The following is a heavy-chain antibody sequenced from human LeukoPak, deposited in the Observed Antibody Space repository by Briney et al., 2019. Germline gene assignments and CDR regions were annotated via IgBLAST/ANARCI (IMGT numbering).Heavy chain of an antibody. J-gene: IGHJ4*02. CDR1: GFTFSSYW. Sequence: PGASLRLSCAASGFTFSSYWMHWVRQAPGKGLVWVSRINSDGSSTSYADSVNGRSTISRDNAKNTLYLQMNSLRAEEPAVYYCARATPIPRRITMVRVEYYFDYWGQGTLVTVSS. CDR2: INSDGSST. D-gene: IGHD3-10*01. V-gene: IGHV3-74*01. CDR3: ARATPIPRRITMVRVEYYFDY.